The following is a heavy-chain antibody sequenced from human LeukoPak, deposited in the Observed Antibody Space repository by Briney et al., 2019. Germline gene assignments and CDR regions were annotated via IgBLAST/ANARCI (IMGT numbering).Heavy chain of an antibody. D-gene: IGHD7-27*01. CDR2: ITTSDGNT. CDR1: GFTFSSYT. J-gene: IGHJ4*02. CDR3: AKDGGLWVSAHWGDS. Sequence: GGSLRLSCAASGFTFSSYTMSWVRQAPGKGLEWVSSITTSDGNTYYADSVKGRFTVSRDNSKNTLFLQMNSLRAEDTAVYYCAKDGGLWVSAHWGDSWGRGTLVTVSS. V-gene: IGHV3-23*01.